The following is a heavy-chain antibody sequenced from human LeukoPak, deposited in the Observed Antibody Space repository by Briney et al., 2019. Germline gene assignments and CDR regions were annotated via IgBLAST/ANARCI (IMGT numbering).Heavy chain of an antibody. V-gene: IGHV3-23*01. J-gene: IGHJ4*02. CDR3: ADSNYWYPNDY. D-gene: IGHD4-11*01. Sequence: GGSLRLSCAASGFTFSSYAMRWVRQAPGKGLEWVSSISGSGGDTYYADSVKGRFTSSRDNSKNTLYLQMNSLRAEDTAVYYCADSNYWYPNDYWGQGTLVTVSP. CDR1: GFTFSSYA. CDR2: ISGSGGDT.